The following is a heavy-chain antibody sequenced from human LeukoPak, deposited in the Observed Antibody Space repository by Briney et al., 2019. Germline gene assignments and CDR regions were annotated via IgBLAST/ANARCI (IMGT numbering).Heavy chain of an antibody. Sequence: ASVKVSCKASGYTFTGYYIHWVRQAPGQGLEWMAWINPNSGATNYAQKFQGRVTMTRDTSISTAYMELSRLASDDTAVYFCARGRFGEWDNWLDPWGQGTLVTVSS. V-gene: IGHV1-2*02. J-gene: IGHJ5*02. D-gene: IGHD3-10*01. CDR2: INPNSGAT. CDR3: ARGRFGEWDNWLDP. CDR1: GYTFTGYY.